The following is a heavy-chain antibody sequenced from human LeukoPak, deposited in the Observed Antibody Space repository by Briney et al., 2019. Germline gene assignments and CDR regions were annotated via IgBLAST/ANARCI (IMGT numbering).Heavy chain of an antibody. CDR3: ASLLGATNAFDI. CDR1: GYTFTAYY. D-gene: IGHD1-26*01. J-gene: IGHJ3*02. V-gene: IGHV1-2*02. Sequence: ATVKVSCKASGYTFTAYYMHWVRQAPGQGLEWMGWLNPNSGGTNYAQKFQGRVTMTRDTSISTAYMELSRLRSDDTAVYYCASLLGATNAFDIWGQGTMVTVSS. CDR2: LNPNSGGT.